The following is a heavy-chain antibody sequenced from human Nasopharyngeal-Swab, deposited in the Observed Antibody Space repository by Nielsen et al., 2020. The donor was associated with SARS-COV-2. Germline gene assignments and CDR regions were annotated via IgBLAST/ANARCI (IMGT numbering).Heavy chain of an antibody. D-gene: IGHD1-26*01. CDR3: ARGPAWWELLPEYFQH. Sequence: SETLSLTCAVYVGSFSGYYWSWIRQPPGKGLEWIGEINHSGSTNYNPSLKSRVTISVDTSKNQFSLKLSSVTAADTAVYYCARGPAWWELLPEYFQHWGQGTLVTVSS. J-gene: IGHJ1*01. V-gene: IGHV4-34*01. CDR1: VGSFSGYY. CDR2: INHSGST.